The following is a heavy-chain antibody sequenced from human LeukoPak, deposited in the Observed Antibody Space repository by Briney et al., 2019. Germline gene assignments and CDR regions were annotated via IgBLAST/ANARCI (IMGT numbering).Heavy chain of an antibody. J-gene: IGHJ6*02. Sequence: GASVKVSCKASGYTFTSYGISWVRQAPGQGLEWMGWISAYNGNTNYAQKLPGRVTMTTDTSTSTAYMELRSLRSDDTAVYYCARLIGSGSYFPGPDYYYYGMDVWGQGTTVTVSS. CDR3: ARLIGSGSYFPGPDYYYYGMDV. V-gene: IGHV1-18*01. CDR1: GYTFTSYG. CDR2: ISAYNGNT. D-gene: IGHD3-10*02.